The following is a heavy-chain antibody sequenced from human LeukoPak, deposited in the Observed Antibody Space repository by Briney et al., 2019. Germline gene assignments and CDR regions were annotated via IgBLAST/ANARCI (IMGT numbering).Heavy chain of an antibody. CDR2: INPNSGGT. CDR1: GYTFTGYY. CDR3: ARSPADFDWLLFFDY. V-gene: IGHV1-2*02. D-gene: IGHD3-9*01. Sequence: GASVKASCKASGYTFTGYYMHWVRQAPGQGLEWMGWINPNSGGTNYAQKFQGRVTMTRDTSISTAYMELSRLRSDDTAVYYCARSPADFDWLLFFDYWGQGTLVTVSS. J-gene: IGHJ4*02.